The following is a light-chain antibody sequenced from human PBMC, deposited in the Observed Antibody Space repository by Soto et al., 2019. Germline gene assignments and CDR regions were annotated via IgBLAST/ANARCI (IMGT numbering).Light chain of an antibody. Sequence: EFVLTHSPVTLSLSPGERATLSCRASQSVSSSYLAWYQQKPGQAPRLLIYAASARATGIPARFSGSGSGTEFTLTISSLQSEDFAVYYCQQYNNWPWTFGQGTKVDIK. V-gene: IGKV3-15*01. CDR2: AAS. CDR3: QQYNNWPWT. CDR1: QSVSSSY. J-gene: IGKJ1*01.